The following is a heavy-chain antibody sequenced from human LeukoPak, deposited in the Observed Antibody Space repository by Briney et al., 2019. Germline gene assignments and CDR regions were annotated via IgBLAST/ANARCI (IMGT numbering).Heavy chain of an antibody. V-gene: IGHV1-18*01. CDR3: ARVNSPYYNTLTGYFY. D-gene: IGHD3-9*01. CDR2: SSASNGNT. J-gene: IGHJ4*02. CDR1: GYTLTSFG. Sequence: GASVKVSCKASGYTLTSFGITWVRQAPGQGLEWVGWSSASNGNTKYAQKFQGRVAMTTDTSTSTAYMELSSLRSDDTAVYYCARVNSPYYNTLTGYFYWGQGTLVTVSS.